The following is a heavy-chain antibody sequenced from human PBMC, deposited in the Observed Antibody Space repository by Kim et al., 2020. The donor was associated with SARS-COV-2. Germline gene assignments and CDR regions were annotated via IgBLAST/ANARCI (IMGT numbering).Heavy chain of an antibody. J-gene: IGHJ3*02. V-gene: IGHV3-23*01. CDR3: AKDGGITMIVVVITKKDAFDI. D-gene: IGHD3-22*01. Sequence: GGSLRLSCAASGFTFSSYAMSWVRQAPGKGLEWVSAISGSGGSTYYADSVKGRFTISRDNSKNTLYLQMNSLRAEDTAVYYCAKDGGITMIVVVITKKDAFDIWGQGTMVTVSS. CDR1: GFTFSSYA. CDR2: ISGSGGST.